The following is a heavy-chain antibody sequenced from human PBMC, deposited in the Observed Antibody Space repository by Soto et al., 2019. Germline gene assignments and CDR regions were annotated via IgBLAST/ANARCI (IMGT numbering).Heavy chain of an antibody. J-gene: IGHJ4*02. D-gene: IGHD3-3*01. CDR2: ISGSDGKT. V-gene: IGHV3-23*01. Sequence: GGSLRLSCAASGFSFGSYALSWVRQAPGKGLEWVSTISGSDGKTFYADSVKGRFFISRDTSQSTLYLQMNSLRADDTAMYYCARWSYLDYWGQGTRVTVSS. CDR3: ARWSYLDY. CDR1: GFSFGSYA.